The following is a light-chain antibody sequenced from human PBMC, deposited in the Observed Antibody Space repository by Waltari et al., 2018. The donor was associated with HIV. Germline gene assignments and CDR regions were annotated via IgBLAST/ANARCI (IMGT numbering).Light chain of an antibody. CDR3: SSYVGSAADVL. Sequence: QSALTQPASVSGSPGQSIVISCTGSSREVGSYNLVSWYQQHPGKAPKLLIYEANKRPSGISNRFSGSKSGNTASLTISGLQAEDEAYYYCSSYVGSAADVLFGGGTKLTVL. V-gene: IGLV2-23*01. CDR1: SREVGSYNL. J-gene: IGLJ2*01. CDR2: EAN.